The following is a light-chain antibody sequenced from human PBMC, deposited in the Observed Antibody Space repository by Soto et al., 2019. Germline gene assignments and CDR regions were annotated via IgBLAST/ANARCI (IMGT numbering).Light chain of an antibody. CDR3: VAWDDSLNGHVV. Sequence: QSVLTQPPSASGTPGQRVAISCSGGNSNIGTNHVNWYQQLPGTAPKLLIYGNNQRPSGVPDRFPGSRSGTSASLAISGLQSEDEADYYCVAWDDSLNGHVVFGGGTKVTVL. V-gene: IGLV1-44*01. J-gene: IGLJ2*01. CDR2: GNN. CDR1: NSNIGTNH.